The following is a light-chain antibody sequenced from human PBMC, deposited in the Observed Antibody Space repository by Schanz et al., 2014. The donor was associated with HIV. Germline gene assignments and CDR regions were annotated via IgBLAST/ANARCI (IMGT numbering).Light chain of an antibody. CDR3: QSFDSSLSGYV. CDR1: SSNIGADYD. V-gene: IGLV1-40*01. Sequence: QSVLAQPPSVSGAPGQSVTISCTGSSSNIGADYDVHWYQLLPGTAPQLLIFDNSNRPSGVPARFSGSKSGSSASLAISGLQAEDEADYVCQSFDSSLSGYVFGTGTKLTVL. J-gene: IGLJ1*01. CDR2: DNS.